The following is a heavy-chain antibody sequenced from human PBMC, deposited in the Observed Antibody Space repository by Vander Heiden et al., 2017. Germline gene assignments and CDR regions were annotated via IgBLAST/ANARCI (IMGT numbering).Heavy chain of an antibody. V-gene: IGHV1-24*01. Sequence: YTLTALSMHWVRQAPGKGLEWMGGFDPEDGETIYAQKFQGRVTMTEDTSTDTAYMELSSLRAEDTAVYYCATGVVVVAATPGGMDVWGQGTTVTVSS. D-gene: IGHD2-15*01. CDR1: YTLTALS. CDR2: FDPEDGET. J-gene: IGHJ6*02. CDR3: ATGVVVVAATPGGMDV.